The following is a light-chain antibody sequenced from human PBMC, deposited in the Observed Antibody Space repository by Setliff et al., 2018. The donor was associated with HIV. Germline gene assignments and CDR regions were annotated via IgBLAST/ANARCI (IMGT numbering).Light chain of an antibody. CDR2: EVS. CDR3: CSYASNANFV. J-gene: IGLJ1*01. V-gene: IGLV2-23*02. CDR1: SSDIGSYNF. Sequence: QSVLTQPASVSGSHGQSVTISCTGTSSDIGSYNFVSWYQQHPGKAPKLIIYEVSKWPSGVSNHFSGSKSGNTAFLTISGLQTEDEAEYYCCSYASNANFVFGTGTKVTVL.